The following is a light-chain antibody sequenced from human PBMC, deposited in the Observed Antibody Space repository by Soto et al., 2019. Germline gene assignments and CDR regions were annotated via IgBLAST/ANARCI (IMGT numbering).Light chain of an antibody. Sequence: QSALSHPASVSWSPGHSITISCTGTSSDVGGYKYVSWYQQHPGKAPKLMIYEVSNRPSGVSDRFSGSKSGNTASLTISGLQAEDDADYYCTSYTTRSNYVFGTGTKVTVL. V-gene: IGLV2-14*01. CDR2: EVS. J-gene: IGLJ1*01. CDR3: TSYTTRSNYV. CDR1: SSDVGGYKY.